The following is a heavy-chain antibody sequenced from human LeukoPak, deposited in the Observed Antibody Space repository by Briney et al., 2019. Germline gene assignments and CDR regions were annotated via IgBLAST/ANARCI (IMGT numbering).Heavy chain of an antibody. CDR3: ATPRAARYTSRRECSDV. CDR1: GLAFKNYW. CDR2: IHPDGSVK. V-gene: IGHV3-7*01. Sequence: GGSLRLSCLGTGLAFKNYWMTWVRQAPGKGLEWVANIHPDGSVKNYVDAVRGRFTISRDNAKNSLYLQMNSLRAEDTAVYYCATPRAARYTSRRECSDVWGQGTTVTVSS. D-gene: IGHD2-8*01. J-gene: IGHJ6*02.